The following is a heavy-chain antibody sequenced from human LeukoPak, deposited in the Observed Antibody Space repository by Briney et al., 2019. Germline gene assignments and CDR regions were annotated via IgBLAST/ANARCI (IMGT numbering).Heavy chain of an antibody. CDR3: ARFVWGGAGRILDY. CDR1: GGSISSYY. J-gene: IGHJ4*02. Sequence: PSETLSLTCTVSGGSISSYYWSWIRQPPGKGLEWIGYIYYSGSTNYNPSLKSRVTISVDTSKNQFSLKLSSVTAADTAVYYCARFVWGGAGRILDYWGQGTLVTVPP. CDR2: IYYSGST. D-gene: IGHD2-8*01. V-gene: IGHV4-59*01.